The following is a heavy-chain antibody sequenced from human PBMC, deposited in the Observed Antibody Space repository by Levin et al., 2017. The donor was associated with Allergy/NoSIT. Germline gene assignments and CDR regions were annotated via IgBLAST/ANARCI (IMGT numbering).Heavy chain of an antibody. CDR3: ARDVKTLVDSNYFDY. V-gene: IGHV6-1*01. D-gene: IGHD3-22*01. CDR1: GDRVSTNSAA. CDR2: TYYRSKWYN. Sequence: SQTLSLTCAISGDRVSTNSAAWNWIRQSPSRGLEWLGRTYYRSKWYNDYAVSVKSRITINPDTSKNQFSLQLNSVTPEDTAVYYCARDVKTLVDSNYFDYWGQGTLVTVSS. J-gene: IGHJ4*02.